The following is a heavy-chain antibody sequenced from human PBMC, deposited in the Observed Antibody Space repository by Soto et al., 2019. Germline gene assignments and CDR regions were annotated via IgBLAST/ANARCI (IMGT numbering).Heavy chain of an antibody. CDR3: VKEGYMRSDWYGQFDC. Sequence: GGSLRLSCSASGFTFNTFAMHWVRQTPGKGLEFVSAISSNGGNTYYADSVKGRFAISRDNSKNTLYLQMYSLRPEDTALYYCVKEGYMRSDWYGQFDCWGQGTLVTVSS. CDR2: ISSNGGNT. J-gene: IGHJ4*02. V-gene: IGHV3-64D*06. CDR1: GFTFNTFA. D-gene: IGHD6-19*01.